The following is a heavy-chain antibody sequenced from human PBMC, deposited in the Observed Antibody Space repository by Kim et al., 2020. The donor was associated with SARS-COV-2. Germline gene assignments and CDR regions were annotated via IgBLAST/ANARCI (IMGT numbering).Heavy chain of an antibody. CDR1: GGIFSNHA. V-gene: IGHV1-69*04. Sequence: SVKVSCKASGGIFSNHAISWVRQAPRQGLEWMGRITPILGRANYAQRFQGRVTITADRFTNTAYMEMSGLRSEDTAVYYCARDGVTVGYYYFYMDVWGK. J-gene: IGHJ6*03. D-gene: IGHD4-17*01. CDR2: ITPILGRA. CDR3: ARDGVTVGYYYFYMDV.